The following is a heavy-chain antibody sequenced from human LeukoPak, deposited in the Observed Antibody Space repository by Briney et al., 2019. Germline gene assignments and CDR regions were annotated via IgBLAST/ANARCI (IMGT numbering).Heavy chain of an antibody. D-gene: IGHD3-22*01. J-gene: IGHJ6*02. CDR3: ARAPAWLNYDDSSGPKRSYYYYGMDV. Sequence: GGSLTLSCAASGFTFSSYGMHWVRQAPGKGLEWVAVIWYDGSNKYYADSVKGRFTISRDNSKNTLYLQMNSMRAEDTAVYYCARAPAWLNYDDSSGPKRSYYYYGMDVWGQGTTVTVSS. CDR2: IWYDGSNK. V-gene: IGHV3-33*01. CDR1: GFTFSSYG.